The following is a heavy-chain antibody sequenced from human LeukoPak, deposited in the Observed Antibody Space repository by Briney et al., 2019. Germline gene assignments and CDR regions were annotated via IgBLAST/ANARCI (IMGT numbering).Heavy chain of an antibody. Sequence: PGGSLRLSCAASGFTFSSYSMTWVRQAPGKGLEWVSYISRSSSITYYADSVKGRFTISRDNAKNSLSLQTNSLRVEDTAVYYCARDMGITGADDCWGQGTLVIVSS. V-gene: IGHV3-48*01. D-gene: IGHD6-13*01. CDR1: GFTFSSYS. CDR3: ARDMGITGADDC. CDR2: ISRSSSIT. J-gene: IGHJ4*02.